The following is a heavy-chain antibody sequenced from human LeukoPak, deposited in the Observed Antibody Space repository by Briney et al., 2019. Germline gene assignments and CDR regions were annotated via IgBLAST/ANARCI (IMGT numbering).Heavy chain of an antibody. CDR1: GGSISSYY. Sequence: PSETLSLTCTVSGGSISSYYWSWIRQPPGKGLEWIGYIYYSGSTNYNPSLKSRVTIPVDTSKNQFSLKLSSVTAADTAVYYCARLRNAFDIWGQGTMVTVSS. V-gene: IGHV4-59*08. J-gene: IGHJ3*02. CDR2: IYYSGST. CDR3: ARLRNAFDI.